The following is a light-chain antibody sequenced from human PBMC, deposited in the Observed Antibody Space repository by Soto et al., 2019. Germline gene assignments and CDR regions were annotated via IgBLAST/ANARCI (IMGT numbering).Light chain of an antibody. V-gene: IGKV3-15*01. CDR3: QEYNHWHPVT. CDR2: GAS. Sequence: EIVMTPSPATLSVSPGERATLSCRASQSVSNKLAWYQQKPGQAPRLLIYGASTRATGIPARFSGSGSGTEFSLTISSLQSEDFAVYYGQEYNHWHPVTFGGGTKVDIK. J-gene: IGKJ4*01. CDR1: QSVSNK.